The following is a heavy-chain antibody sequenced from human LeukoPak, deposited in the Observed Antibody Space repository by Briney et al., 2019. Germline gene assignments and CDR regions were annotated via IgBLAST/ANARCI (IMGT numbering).Heavy chain of an antibody. Sequence: GGSLRLSCAASGFTFSSYSMNWVRQAPGKGLEWISYISSSSNYKNYADSVQGRFTISRDNAKSSLYLQMNGLRAVDTAVYYCARHGLYDSTDYWTFQHWGQGTLVTVSS. V-gene: IGHV3-21*05. J-gene: IGHJ1*01. CDR2: ISSSSNYK. D-gene: IGHD3-22*01. CDR3: ARHGLYDSTDYWTFQH. CDR1: GFTFSSYS.